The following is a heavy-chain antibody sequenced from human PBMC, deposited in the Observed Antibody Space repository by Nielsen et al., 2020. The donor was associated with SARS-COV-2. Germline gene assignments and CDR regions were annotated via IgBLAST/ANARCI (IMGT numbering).Heavy chain of an antibody. CDR1: GFTFSSYA. CDR2: ISGSGGST. J-gene: IGHJ4*02. CDR3: AKEDRGYSYGLIDY. Sequence: GESLKISCVASGFTFSSYAMSWVRQAPGKGLEWVSAISGSGGSTYYADSVKGRFTISRDNSKNTLYLQMNSLRAEDTAVYYCAKEDRGYSYGLIDYWGQGTLVTVSS. D-gene: IGHD5-18*01. V-gene: IGHV3-23*01.